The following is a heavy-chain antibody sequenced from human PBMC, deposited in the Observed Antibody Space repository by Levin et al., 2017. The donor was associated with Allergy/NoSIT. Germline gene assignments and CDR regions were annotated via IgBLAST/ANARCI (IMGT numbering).Heavy chain of an antibody. CDR3: AHSWLTPRASHYYYYMDV. Sequence: SGPTLVKPTQTLTLTCTFSGFSLSTSGVGVGWIRQPPGKALEWLALIYWDDDKRYSPSLKSRLTITKDTSKNQVVLTMTNMDPVDTATYYCAHSWLTPRASHYYYYMDVWGKGTTVTVSS. J-gene: IGHJ6*03. V-gene: IGHV2-5*02. CDR2: IYWDDDK. CDR1: GFSLSTSGVG. D-gene: IGHD4-23*01.